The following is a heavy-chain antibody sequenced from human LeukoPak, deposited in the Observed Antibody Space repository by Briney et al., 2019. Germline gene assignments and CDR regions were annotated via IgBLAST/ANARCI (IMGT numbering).Heavy chain of an antibody. J-gene: IGHJ2*01. V-gene: IGHV3-48*04. Sequence: GGSLRLSCAASGFTFDDYAMHWVRQAPGKGLEWISYISSRSSPIYFADSVKGRFTISRDNAKNSLYLQMNSLRAEDTAVYYCARDKDSSRQRRTYWYFDLWGRGTLVTVPS. CDR3: ARDKDSSRQRRTYWYFDL. CDR2: ISSRSSPI. D-gene: IGHD6-19*01. CDR1: GFTFDDYA.